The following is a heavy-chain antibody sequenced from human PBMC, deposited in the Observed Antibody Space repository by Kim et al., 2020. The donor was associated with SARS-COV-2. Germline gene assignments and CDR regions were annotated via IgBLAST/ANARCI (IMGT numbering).Heavy chain of an antibody. D-gene: IGHD3-10*01. V-gene: IGHV1-69*13. CDR1: GGTFSSYA. CDR3: AGDEVRGVRFWFDP. Sequence: SVKVSCKASGGTFSSYAISWVRQAPGQGLEWMGGIIPIFGTANYAQKFQGRVTITADESTSTAYMELSSLRSEDTAVYYCAGDEVRGVRFWFDPWGQGTLVTVSS. CDR2: IIPIFGTA. J-gene: IGHJ5*02.